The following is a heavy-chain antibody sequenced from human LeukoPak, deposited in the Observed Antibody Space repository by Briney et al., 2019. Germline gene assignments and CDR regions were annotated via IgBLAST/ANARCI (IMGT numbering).Heavy chain of an antibody. CDR2: IYPGDSDT. D-gene: IGHD4-17*01. V-gene: IGHV5-51*01. CDR1: GYSFATNW. Sequence: GESLKISCKGSGYSFATNWIGWVRQMPGKGLEWMGIIYPGDSDTRYSPSFQGQVTISADKSISTAYLQWSSLKASDTAMYYCARSPYDVTTVTTYIDYWGQGTLVTVPS. J-gene: IGHJ4*02. CDR3: ARSPYDVTTVTTYIDY.